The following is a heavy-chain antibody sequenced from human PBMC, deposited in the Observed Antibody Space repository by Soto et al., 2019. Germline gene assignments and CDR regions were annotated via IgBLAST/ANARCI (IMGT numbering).Heavy chain of an antibody. CDR1: GFTSSSYA. J-gene: IGHJ6*02. CDR3: ARDRDFGVVIIYYYYGMDV. D-gene: IGHD3-3*01. Sequence: GGSLRLSCAASGFTSSSYAMHWVRQAPGKGLEWVAVISYDGSNKYYADSVKGRFTISRDNSKNTLYLQMNSLRAEDTAVYYCARDRDFGVVIIYYYYGMDVWGQGTTVTVSS. CDR2: ISYDGSNK. V-gene: IGHV3-30-3*01.